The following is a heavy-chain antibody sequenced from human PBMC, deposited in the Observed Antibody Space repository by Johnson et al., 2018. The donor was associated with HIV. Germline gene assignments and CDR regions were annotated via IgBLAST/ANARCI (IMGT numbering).Heavy chain of an antibody. J-gene: IGHJ3*02. D-gene: IGHD1-26*01. CDR2: LYADGRT. V-gene: IGHV3-NL1*01. Sequence: QVQVVESGGGVVRPGGSLRLSCAASGFTFDDYGLAWVRQAPGKGLEWVSVLYADGRTYYADSVNGRFTISKDNSKDTPYMEMNNLRLEDTAVYYCARGAAVSGTLVDPCDIWGRGTMVTVSS. CDR3: ARGAAVSGTLVDPCDI. CDR1: GFTFDDYG.